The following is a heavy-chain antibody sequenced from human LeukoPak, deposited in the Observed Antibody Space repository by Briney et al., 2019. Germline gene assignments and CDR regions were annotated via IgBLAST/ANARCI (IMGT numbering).Heavy chain of an antibody. J-gene: IGHJ4*02. D-gene: IGHD1-14*01. CDR1: GFTFSSYS. Sequence: GGSLRLSCAASGFTFSSYSMNWVRQSPGKGPEWVSAISDSGGTSYYADSVKGRFTISRDNSKNTLYLQMRAEDMAVYYCAREGPYHRNFDYWGQGTLVTVSS. V-gene: IGHV3-23*01. CDR2: ISDSGGTS. CDR3: AREGPYHRNFDY.